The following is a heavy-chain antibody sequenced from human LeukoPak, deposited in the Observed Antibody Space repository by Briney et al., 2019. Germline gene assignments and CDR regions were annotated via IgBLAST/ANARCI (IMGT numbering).Heavy chain of an antibody. J-gene: IGHJ4*02. CDR3: ARAKLHSSLDY. V-gene: IGHV3-30-3*01. CDR1: GFSFSTYA. D-gene: IGHD3-22*01. Sequence: PGGSLRLSCAASGFSFSTYAIHWVRQAPGKGLEGVVVISSDGDNKYYADSVKGRFTISRDNSKNTLYLQMNSLKTEDTAVYYCARAKLHSSLDYWGQGILVTVSS. CDR2: ISSDGDNK.